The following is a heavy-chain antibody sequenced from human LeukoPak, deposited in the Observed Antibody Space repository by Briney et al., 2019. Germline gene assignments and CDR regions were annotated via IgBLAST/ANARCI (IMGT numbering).Heavy chain of an antibody. CDR2: ISSSSSYI. D-gene: IGHD3-9*01. Sequence: GGSLRLSCAASGFTFSSYSMNWVRQAPGKGLEWVSSISSSSSYIYYADSVKGRFTISRDNAKNSLYLQMNSLRAEDTAVYYCARGDYDILTGPDYWGQGTLVTVSS. CDR1: GFTFSSYS. J-gene: IGHJ4*02. V-gene: IGHV3-21*01. CDR3: ARGDYDILTGPDY.